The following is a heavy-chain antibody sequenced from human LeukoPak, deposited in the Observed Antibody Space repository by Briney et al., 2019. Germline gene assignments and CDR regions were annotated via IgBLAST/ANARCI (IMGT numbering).Heavy chain of an antibody. Sequence: SQTLSLTCTVSGGSISSYYWSWIRQPPGKGLEWIGYIYYSGSTNYTPSLKSRITISVDTSRNQFSLKLNSVTAADTAVYYCARSGRGSSAGFDYWGQGTLVTVSS. CDR1: GGSISSYY. D-gene: IGHD3-10*01. CDR3: ARSGRGSSAGFDY. J-gene: IGHJ4*02. V-gene: IGHV4-59*01. CDR2: IYYSGST.